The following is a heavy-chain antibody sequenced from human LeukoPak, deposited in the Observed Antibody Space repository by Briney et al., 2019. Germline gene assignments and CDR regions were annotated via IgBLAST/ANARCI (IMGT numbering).Heavy chain of an antibody. V-gene: IGHV4-34*01. J-gene: IGHJ6*03. D-gene: IGHD2-2*01. CDR3: AVVPAVRYYYYMDV. CDR1: GGSFSGYY. Sequence: PSETLSLTCAVYGGSFSGYYWSWIRQPPGKGLEWIGEINHSGSTNYNPSLKSRVTISVDTSKNQFSLKLSSVTAADTAVYYCAVVPAVRYYYYMDVWGKGTTVTVSS. CDR2: INHSGST.